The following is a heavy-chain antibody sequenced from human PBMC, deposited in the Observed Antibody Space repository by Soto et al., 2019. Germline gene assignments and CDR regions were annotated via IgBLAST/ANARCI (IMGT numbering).Heavy chain of an antibody. CDR1: GGPISSYC. D-gene: IGHD5-12*01. CDR2: IYYNGST. J-gene: IGHJ6*02. V-gene: IGHV4-59*01. CDR3: ARDRPARASGYPLSPPYYYYVMDV. Sequence: SETLSLTCSVSGGPISSYCWSWIRQPPGKGMEWIGYIYYNGSTNYNPSLKSRVTISVDTSKNQFSLKLSSVTAADTAVYYCARDRPARASGYPLSPPYYYYVMDVWGQGTTVTVSS.